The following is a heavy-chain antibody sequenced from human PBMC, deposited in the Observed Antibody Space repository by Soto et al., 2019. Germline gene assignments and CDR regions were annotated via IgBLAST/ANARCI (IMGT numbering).Heavy chain of an antibody. CDR3: ARVQGSGSYYNNWFDP. V-gene: IGHV1-3*01. Sequence: ASVKVSCKASGYTFTSYAMHWVRQAPGQRLEWMGWINAYNGNTNYAQKLQGRVTMTIDTSTSTAYMELRSLRSDDTSVFYCARVQGSGSYYNNWFDPWGQGTLVTVSS. J-gene: IGHJ5*02. CDR2: INAYNGNT. D-gene: IGHD3-10*01. CDR1: GYTFTSYA.